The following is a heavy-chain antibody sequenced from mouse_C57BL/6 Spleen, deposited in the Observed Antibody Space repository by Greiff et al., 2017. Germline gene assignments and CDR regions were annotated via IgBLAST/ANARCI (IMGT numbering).Heavy chain of an antibody. CDR2: INPSSGYT. CDR3: ARSHDYDGAWFAY. Sequence: QVHVKQSGAELAKPGASVKLSCKASGYTFTSYWMHWVKQRPGQGLEWIGYINPSSGYTKYNQKFKDKATLTADKSSSTAYMQLSSLTYEDSAVYYCARSHDYDGAWFAYWGQGTLVTVSA. J-gene: IGHJ3*01. CDR1: GYTFTSYW. V-gene: IGHV1-7*01. D-gene: IGHD2-4*01.